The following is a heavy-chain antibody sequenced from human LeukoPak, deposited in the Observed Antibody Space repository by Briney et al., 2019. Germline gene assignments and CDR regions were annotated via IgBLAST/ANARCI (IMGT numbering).Heavy chain of an antibody. CDR1: GCSISSYY. Sequence: SETLSLTCTASGCSISSYYRSWIRQPAGKGLEWIGRIYTSGSTNYNPSLKSRVTMSVDTSKNQFSLKLSSVTAADTAVYYCARGIGGSYQKEYYFDYWGQGTLVTVSS. V-gene: IGHV4-4*07. D-gene: IGHD1-26*01. CDR2: IYTSGST. J-gene: IGHJ4*02. CDR3: ARGIGGSYQKEYYFDY.